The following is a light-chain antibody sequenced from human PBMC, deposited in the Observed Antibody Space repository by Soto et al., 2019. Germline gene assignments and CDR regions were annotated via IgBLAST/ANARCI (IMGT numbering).Light chain of an antibody. CDR1: QTISTW. J-gene: IGKJ1*01. CDR2: KAS. Sequence: DIQMTQDPPTLSASVVDRVTLPCRASQTISTWLAWYQQKPGKAPRLLIYKASKLENGVPSRFSGSGSGTEFTLTISSLQTDDFSTYYCQQYHSYWTFGQGTMV. V-gene: IGKV1-5*03. CDR3: QQYHSYWT.